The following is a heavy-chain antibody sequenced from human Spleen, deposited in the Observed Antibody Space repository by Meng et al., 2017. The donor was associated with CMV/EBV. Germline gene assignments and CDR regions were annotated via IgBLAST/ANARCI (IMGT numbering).Heavy chain of an antibody. V-gene: IGHV3-66*02. D-gene: IGHD2-2*01. Sequence: GGPLRLSCAASGFTVSSNYMTWVRQAPGKGLEWVSVIYSGGSIYYADSVKGRFTASRDNSKNTLHLQMNSLTAEDTAVYYCARDKRDQLLVYGMDVWGQGTTVTVSS. CDR3: ARDKRDQLLVYGMDV. CDR1: GFTVSSNY. CDR2: IYSGGSI. J-gene: IGHJ6*02.